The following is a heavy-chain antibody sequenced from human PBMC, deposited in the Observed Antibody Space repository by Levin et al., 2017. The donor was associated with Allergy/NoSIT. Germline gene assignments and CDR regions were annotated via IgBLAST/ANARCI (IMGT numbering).Heavy chain of an antibody. Sequence: ASVKVSCKASGGTFSSYTISWVRQAPGQGLEWMGRIIPILGIANYAQKFQGRVTITADKSTSTAYMELSSLRSEDTAVYYCARARGNYGSGSYYYYYYYMDVWGKGTTVTVSS. D-gene: IGHD3-10*01. CDR1: GGTFSSYT. J-gene: IGHJ6*03. CDR2: IIPILGIA. V-gene: IGHV1-69*02. CDR3: ARARGNYGSGSYYYYYYYMDV.